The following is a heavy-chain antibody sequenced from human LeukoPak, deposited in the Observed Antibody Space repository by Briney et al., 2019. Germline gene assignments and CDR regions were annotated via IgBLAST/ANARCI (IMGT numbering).Heavy chain of an antibody. D-gene: IGHD2-2*01. V-gene: IGHV3-11*04. Sequence: GGSLRLSRAASGFTFSDYYMSWIRQAPGKGLEWVPYISSSGSTIYYADSVKGRFTISRDNAKNSLYLQMNSVRAEDTAVYYCARSSGGQLLWGTRDWFDPWGQGTLVTVSS. CDR2: ISSSGSTI. CDR3: ARSSGGQLLWGTRDWFDP. CDR1: GFTFSDYY. J-gene: IGHJ5*02.